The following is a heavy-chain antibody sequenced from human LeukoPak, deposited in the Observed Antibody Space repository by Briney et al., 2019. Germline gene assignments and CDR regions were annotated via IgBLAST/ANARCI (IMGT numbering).Heavy chain of an antibody. CDR3: ARDPTTVTKGFDI. CDR2: ISYGGST. CDR1: VASFNTHD. D-gene: IGHD4-17*01. V-gene: IGHV4-59*11. J-gene: IGHJ3*02. Sequence: PSQTLSLTSTVSVASFNTHDWTWIRQPPGPGLKCIGGISYGGSTNYNPSLKTPITISVDTSTNPFFLSLSSLPAADTAVYYCARDPTTVTKGFDIWGQGTMVTVSS.